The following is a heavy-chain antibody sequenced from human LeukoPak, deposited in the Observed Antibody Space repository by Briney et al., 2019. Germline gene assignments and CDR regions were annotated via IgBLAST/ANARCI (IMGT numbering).Heavy chain of an antibody. V-gene: IGHV4-34*01. CDR3: ARGPEYYDSSGYYFTHFDY. Sequence: NPSETLSLTCAVYGGSFSGYYWSWIRQPPVKGLEWIWEINHSGSTNYNPSLKSRVTISVDTSKNQFSLKLSSVTAADTAVYYCARGPEYYDSSGYYFTHFDYWGQGTLVTVSS. J-gene: IGHJ4*02. CDR1: GGSFSGYY. D-gene: IGHD3-22*01. CDR2: INHSGST.